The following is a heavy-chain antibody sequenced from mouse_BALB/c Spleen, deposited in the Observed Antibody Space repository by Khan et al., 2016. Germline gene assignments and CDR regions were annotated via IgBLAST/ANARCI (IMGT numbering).Heavy chain of an antibody. CDR2: INPSNGRT. J-gene: IGHJ3*01. D-gene: IGHD2-4*01. CDR1: GYTFTSYW. V-gene: IGHV1S81*02. Sequence: VQLQQPGAELVKPGASVKLSCKASGYTFTSYWMHWVKQRPGQGLEWIGEINPSNGRTNYNEKFKTKATLTVDKSSSTAYIQLSSLTSEDSAVYYCARYYEGFAYGGQGTLVTVSA. CDR3: ARYYEGFAY.